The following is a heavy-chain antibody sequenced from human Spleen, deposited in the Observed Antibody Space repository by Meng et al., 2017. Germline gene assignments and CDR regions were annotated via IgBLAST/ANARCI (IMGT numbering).Heavy chain of an antibody. CDR3: VKHSSDWSLDS. V-gene: IGHV1-18*01. CDR2: IHPSGNA. D-gene: IGHD6-19*01. Sequence: QVQLVQSGAEVKKPAATVKVSCKASGYTYTHYQMDWVRQAPGQGLEWMGWIHPSGNANYAQKFQGRVTMTTDTSTTTAYMELRSLRSDDSALYYCVKHSSDWSLDSWGQGTLVTVSS. J-gene: IGHJ4*02. CDR1: GYTYTHYQ.